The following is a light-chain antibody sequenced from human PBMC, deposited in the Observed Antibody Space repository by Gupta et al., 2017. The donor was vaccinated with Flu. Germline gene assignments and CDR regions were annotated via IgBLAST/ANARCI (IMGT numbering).Light chain of an antibody. CDR1: QDIHSY. CDR3: QQRLDWPLT. V-gene: IGKV3-11*01. Sequence: PATLSVSPGERATLSCRASQDIHSYLAWYQHKAGQAPRLLIYDASNRATGVPARFSASGSGTDFTLTISSLEPEDSAVYYCQQRLDWPLTFGQGTKVEIK. J-gene: IGKJ1*01. CDR2: DAS.